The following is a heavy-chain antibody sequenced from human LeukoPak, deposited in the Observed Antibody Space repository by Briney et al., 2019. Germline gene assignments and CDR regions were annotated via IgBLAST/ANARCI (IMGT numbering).Heavy chain of an antibody. Sequence: QPGGSLRLSCAASGFPFSGYWMDWVRQAPGKGMEWVANINQDGSVQYYAASVRGRFTISRDNAKNSLYLQMNSLRAEDTAVYYCASQYCSSRTCYTDAFDIWGQGTMVTVSS. CDR3: ASQYCSSRTCYTDAFDI. D-gene: IGHD2-2*02. J-gene: IGHJ3*02. CDR2: INQDGSVQ. V-gene: IGHV3-7*01. CDR1: GFPFSGYW.